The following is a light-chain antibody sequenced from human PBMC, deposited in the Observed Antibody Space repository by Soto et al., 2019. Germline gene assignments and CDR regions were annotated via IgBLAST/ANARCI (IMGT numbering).Light chain of an antibody. CDR2: GAS. Sequence: DIVLTQSPGPLSLSPGERATLSCRASQSGTNNYLAWYQQKPGQAPRLLIDGASSRATGLPDKFSGTGSGTDFTLTISRLEPEDFAVVYCQQYGNSPITFGQGTRLEIK. V-gene: IGKV3-20*01. CDR3: QQYGNSPIT. CDR1: QSGTNNY. J-gene: IGKJ5*01.